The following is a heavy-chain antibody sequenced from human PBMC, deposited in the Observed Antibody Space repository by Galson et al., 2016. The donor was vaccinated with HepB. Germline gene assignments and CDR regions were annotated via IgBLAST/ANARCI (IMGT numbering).Heavy chain of an antibody. CDR3: AKAGTSFDY. Sequence: SLRLSCAASGFTFSNYAMSWVRQAPGQGLEWVSTISASGGATYYADSVKGRFTISRDNSNNTLYLQMNTLRAEDTAVYYCAKAGTSFDYWGQGTLVTVSS. CDR1: GFTFSNYA. V-gene: IGHV3-23*01. CDR2: ISASGGAT. J-gene: IGHJ4*02. D-gene: IGHD3-10*01.